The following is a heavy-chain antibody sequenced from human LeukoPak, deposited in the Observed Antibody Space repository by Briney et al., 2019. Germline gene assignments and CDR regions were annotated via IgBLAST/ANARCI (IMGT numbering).Heavy chain of an antibody. CDR2: ISAYNGNT. Sequence: ASVKVSCKASASGYTFTNYDISWVRQAPGQGLEWMGWISAYNGNTNYEQKFQGRVTMTAETSSSTVYMELRSLRSDDTAVYYCARGGLSAGGGLDIWGLGTTVTVSS. V-gene: IGHV1-18*01. D-gene: IGHD6-19*01. J-gene: IGHJ3*02. CDR3: ARGGLSAGGGLDI. CDR1: ASGYTFTNYD.